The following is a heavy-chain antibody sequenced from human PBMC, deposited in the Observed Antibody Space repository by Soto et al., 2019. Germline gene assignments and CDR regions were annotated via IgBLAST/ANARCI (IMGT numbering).Heavy chain of an antibody. CDR3: ALSPERLQYPTDY. V-gene: IGHV1-3*01. CDR2: INAGNGNT. J-gene: IGHJ4*02. D-gene: IGHD6-25*01. CDR1: GYTFTSYA. Sequence: GASVKVSCKASGYTFTSYAMHWVRQAPGQRLEWMGWINAGNGNTKYSQRFQGRVTITRDTSAGTAYMELSSLRSEDTAVYYCALSPERLQYPTDYWGQGTLVTVSS.